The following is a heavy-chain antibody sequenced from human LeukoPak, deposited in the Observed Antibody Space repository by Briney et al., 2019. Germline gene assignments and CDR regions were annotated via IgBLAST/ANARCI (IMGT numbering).Heavy chain of an antibody. D-gene: IGHD1-7*01. V-gene: IGHV3-21*01. Sequence: GGSLRLSCAASGFMFSSYWMTWVRQAPGKGLEWVSSISSSSSYIYYADSVKGRFTISRDNSKNTLYLQMNSLRVEDTAVYYCAKRPVIDPKSITGTKWTLDYWGQGTLVTVSS. J-gene: IGHJ4*02. CDR1: GFMFSSYW. CDR2: ISSSSSYI. CDR3: AKRPVIDPKSITGTKWTLDY.